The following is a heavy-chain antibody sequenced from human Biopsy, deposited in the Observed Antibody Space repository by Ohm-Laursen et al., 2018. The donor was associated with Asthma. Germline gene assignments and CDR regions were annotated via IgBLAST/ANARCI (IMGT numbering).Heavy chain of an antibody. J-gene: IGHJ4*02. Sequence: SLRLSCTASGFTFRSYAMHWVRQAPGKGLEWVAVGGSYYDGGLKYYADSVNGRFAVSRDDSKNTLYLQMNSLRPDDTAVYYCARDVMEWYLPAFDFWGQGTLVTVSS. CDR1: GFTFRSYA. CDR2: GGSYYDGGLK. V-gene: IGHV3-30*09. D-gene: IGHD3-3*01. CDR3: ARDVMEWYLPAFDF.